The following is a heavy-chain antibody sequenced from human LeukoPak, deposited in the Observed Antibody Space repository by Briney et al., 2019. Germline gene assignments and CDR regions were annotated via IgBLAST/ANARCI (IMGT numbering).Heavy chain of an antibody. Sequence: ASVKVSCKVSGYTLTELSMHWVRQAPGKGLGWMGGFDPEDGETIYAQKFQGRVTMTEDTSTDTAYMELSSLRSEDTAVYYCATRRPGVVVTAFDIWGQGTMVTVSS. V-gene: IGHV1-24*01. CDR3: ATRRPGVVVTAFDI. J-gene: IGHJ3*02. D-gene: IGHD2-21*02. CDR1: GYTLTELS. CDR2: FDPEDGET.